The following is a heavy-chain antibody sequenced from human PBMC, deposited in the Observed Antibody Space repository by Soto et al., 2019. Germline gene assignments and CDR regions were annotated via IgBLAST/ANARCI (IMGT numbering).Heavy chain of an antibody. Sequence: SQTLXLTGAISWDGFSINSAACNWIRQSPSRGLEWLGRTYYRSKWYNDYAVSVKSRITINPDTSKNQFSLQLNSVTPDDTAVYYCAQGGIEADGTLYWFDPWGQGTLVTVSS. J-gene: IGHJ5*02. CDR2: TYYRSKWYN. CDR3: AQGGIEADGTLYWFDP. D-gene: IGHD6-13*01. CDR1: WDGFSINSAA. V-gene: IGHV6-1*01.